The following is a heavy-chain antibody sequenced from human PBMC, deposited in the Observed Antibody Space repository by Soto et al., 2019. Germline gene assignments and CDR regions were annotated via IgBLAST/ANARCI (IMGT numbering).Heavy chain of an antibody. CDR2: ISYDGSNK. CDR1: GFTFSSYG. D-gene: IGHD2-2*01. V-gene: IGHV3-30*18. Sequence: GGSLRLSCAASGFTFSSYGMHWVRQAPGKGLEWVAVISYDGSNKYYADSVKGRFTISRDNSKNTLYLQMNSLRAEDTAVYYCAKDLVVLVPAAMLASGYYYYYGMDVWGQGTTVTVSS. J-gene: IGHJ6*02. CDR3: AKDLVVLVPAAMLASGYYYYYGMDV.